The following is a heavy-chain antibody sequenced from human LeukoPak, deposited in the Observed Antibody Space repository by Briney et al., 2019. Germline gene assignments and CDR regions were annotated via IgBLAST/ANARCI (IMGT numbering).Heavy chain of an antibody. CDR3: AGRSGYGGNTENDY. CDR1: GYTFTSYD. Sequence: GASAKVSCKASGYTFTSYDINWVRQATGQGLEWIGWIVVGSGNTNYAQKFQERVTITRDMSTSTAYMELSSLRSEDTAVYYCAGRSGYGGNTENDYWGQGTLVTVSS. CDR2: IVVGSGNT. V-gene: IGHV1-58*02. J-gene: IGHJ4*02. D-gene: IGHD4-23*01.